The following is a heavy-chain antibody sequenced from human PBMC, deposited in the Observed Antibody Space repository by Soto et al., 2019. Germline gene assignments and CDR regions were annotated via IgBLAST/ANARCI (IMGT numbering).Heavy chain of an antibody. CDR2: IIPIFGTA. CDR1: GGTFSSYA. Sequence: GASVKVSCKASGGTFSSYAISWVRQAPGQGLEWMGGIIPIFGTANYAQKFQGRVTITADESTSTAYIELSSLRSEDTAVYYCASRPIYTRYSSSWPEFYYFDYWGQGTLVTVSS. V-gene: IGHV1-69*13. J-gene: IGHJ4*02. D-gene: IGHD6-13*01. CDR3: ASRPIYTRYSSSWPEFYYFDY.